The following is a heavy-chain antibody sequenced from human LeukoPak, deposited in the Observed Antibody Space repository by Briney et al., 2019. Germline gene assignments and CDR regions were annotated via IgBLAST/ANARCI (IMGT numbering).Heavy chain of an antibody. CDR2: MNPNSGNT. CDR1: GYTFTSYD. J-gene: IGHJ6*02. V-gene: IGHV1-8*01. CDR3: AREGYGSGSYYYVGYYYYGMDV. D-gene: IGHD3-10*01. Sequence: ASVKVSCKASGYTFTSYDINWVRQATGQGLEWMGWMNPNSGNTGYEQKFQGRVTMTRNTSISTAYMELSSLRSEDTAVYYCAREGYGSGSYYYVGYYYYGMDVWGQGTTVTVSS.